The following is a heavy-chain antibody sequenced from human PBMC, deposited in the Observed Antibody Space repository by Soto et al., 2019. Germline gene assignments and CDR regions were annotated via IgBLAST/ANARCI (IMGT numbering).Heavy chain of an antibody. D-gene: IGHD3-16*01. V-gene: IGHV1-46*01. CDR3: GRGDRGMDV. CDR1: GYNFMNHY. CDR2: INPTGGGR. J-gene: IGHJ6*02. Sequence: QVQLVQSGAEVKKPGASVKVSCKASGYNFMNHYMHWVRQAPGQGLEWMGIINPTGGGRTYAQKFQDRVTMTTDTSTSTLYMELSSRRFEDTAVYYCGRGDRGMDVWGQGTTVTVSS.